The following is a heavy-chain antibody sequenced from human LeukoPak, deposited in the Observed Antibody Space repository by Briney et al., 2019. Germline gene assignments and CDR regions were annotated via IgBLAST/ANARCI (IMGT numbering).Heavy chain of an antibody. J-gene: IGHJ4*02. D-gene: IGHD6-13*01. CDR1: GGSISSSSYY. CDR2: IYYSGST. V-gene: IGHV4-39*01. Sequence: PSETPSLTCTVSGGSISSSSYYWGWIRQPPGKGLEWIGSIYYSGSTYYNPSLKSRVTISVDTSKNQFSLKLSSVTAADTAVYYCARGVIAAGGNDFDYWGQGTLVTVSS. CDR3: ARGVIAAGGNDFDY.